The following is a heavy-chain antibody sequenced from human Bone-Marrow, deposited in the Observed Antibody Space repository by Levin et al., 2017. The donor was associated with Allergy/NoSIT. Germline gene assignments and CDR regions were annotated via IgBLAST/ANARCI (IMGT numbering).Heavy chain of an antibody. CDR3: SRVDEYDSIFDN. V-gene: IGHV3-74*01. CDR1: GFTFSTSW. D-gene: IGHD3-22*01. J-gene: IGHJ4*02. Sequence: LSLTCAASGFTFSTSWMHWVRQAPGKGLVWVARINGDESRTSYADFAEGRFTVSRDNAKNMLYLQMNSLRAEDTALYYCSRVDEYDSIFDNWGQGTLVTVSS. CDR2: INGDESRT.